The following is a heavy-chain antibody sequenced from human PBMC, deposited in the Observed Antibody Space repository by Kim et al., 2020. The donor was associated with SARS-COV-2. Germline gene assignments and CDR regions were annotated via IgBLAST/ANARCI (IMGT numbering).Heavy chain of an antibody. Sequence: GGSLRLSCAASGFTVSSNYMSWVRQAPGKGLEWVSVIYSGGSTYYADSVKGRFTISSDNSKNTLYLQMNSLRAEDTAVYYCARVPRDYGDYGGTYWGQGTLVTVSS. D-gene: IGHD4-17*01. J-gene: IGHJ4*02. CDR1: GFTVSSNY. V-gene: IGHV3-53*01. CDR2: IYSGGST. CDR3: ARVPRDYGDYGGTY.